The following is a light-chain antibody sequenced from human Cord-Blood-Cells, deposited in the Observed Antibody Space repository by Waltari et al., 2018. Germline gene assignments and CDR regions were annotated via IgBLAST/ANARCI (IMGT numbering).Light chain of an antibody. J-gene: IGKJ4*02. Sequence: QLTQSPSSLFPSVGARVTITCRASQSISSYINWYQQKPGKAPKLLIYAASSLQSGVPSRYSGSVSGTDFTLTISRQQPTNVSTYLFQQSYSTMPTSGGGTEVAIK. CDR2: AAS. CDR1: QSISSY. CDR3: QQSYSTMPT. V-gene: IGKV1-39*01.